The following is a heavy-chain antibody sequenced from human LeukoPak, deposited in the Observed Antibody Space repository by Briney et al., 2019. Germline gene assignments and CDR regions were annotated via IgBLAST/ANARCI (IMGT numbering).Heavy chain of an antibody. CDR3: ARAGYSSGWYYFDY. CDR2: IYTSRST. Sequence: SETLSLTCTVSGGSISSYYWSWIRQPAGKGLEWIGRIYTSRSTNYNPSLKSRVTMSVDTSKNQFSLKLSSVTAADTAVYYCARAGYSSGWYYFDYWGQGTLVTVSS. D-gene: IGHD6-19*01. V-gene: IGHV4-4*07. J-gene: IGHJ4*02. CDR1: GGSISSYY.